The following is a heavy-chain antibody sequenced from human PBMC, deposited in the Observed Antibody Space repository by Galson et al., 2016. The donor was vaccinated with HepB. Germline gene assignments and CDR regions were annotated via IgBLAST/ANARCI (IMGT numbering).Heavy chain of an antibody. Sequence: SETLSLTCSVSGASASSHYWGWIRQPPGEGLEWIGSMYYSGSTNYNPSLKSRVTISVDTAKNQFSLKLKSVTAAATAIYYCVRLGTAAAVANRRGSLYWSQGTRVTVSS. CDR2: MYYSGST. CDR3: VRLGTAAAVANRRGSLY. J-gene: IGHJ4*02. CDR1: GASASSHY. D-gene: IGHD6-13*01. V-gene: IGHV4-39*01.